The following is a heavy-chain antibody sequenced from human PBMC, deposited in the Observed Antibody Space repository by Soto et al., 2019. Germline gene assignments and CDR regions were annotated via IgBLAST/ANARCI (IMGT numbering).Heavy chain of an antibody. J-gene: IGHJ5*02. V-gene: IGHV4-34*01. CDR3: AREGRGGSCYCKWFDP. CDR1: GGPFSGYY. D-gene: IGHD2-15*01. Sequence: TSETLSLTCAVYGGPFSGYYWSWIRQPPGKGLEWIGEINHSGSTNYNPSLKSRVTISVDTSKNQFSLKLSSVTAADTAVYYCAREGRGGSCYCKWFDPWGQGTLVTVSS. CDR2: INHSGST.